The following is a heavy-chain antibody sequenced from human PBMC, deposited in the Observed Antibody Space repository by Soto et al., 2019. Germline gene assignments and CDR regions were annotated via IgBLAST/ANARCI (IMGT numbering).Heavy chain of an antibody. CDR3: ARDPHGFLELSSVFAFDI. CDR2: INDSGDTI. CDR1: GFTVSDYH. Sequence: QGQLVQSGGGLVKPGGSLRLSCAASGFTVSDYHMIWFRGAPGRGLEWVAYINDSGDTIYYVDSLKGRITLSRDNAKNSLFLQMNSLRAEDTAVYYCARDPHGFLELSSVFAFDIWGQGTMVTVSS. J-gene: IGHJ3*02. D-gene: IGHD3-3*01. V-gene: IGHV3-11*01.